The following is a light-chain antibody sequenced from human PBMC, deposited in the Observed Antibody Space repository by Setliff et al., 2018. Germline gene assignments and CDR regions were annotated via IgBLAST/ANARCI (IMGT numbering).Light chain of an antibody. V-gene: IGLV2-8*01. CDR1: SSDVGGYDY. CDR2: EVS. Sequence: QSALTQPPSASGSPGQSVTISCTGTSSDVGGYDYVSWYQQHPGKAPKLMIYEVSKRPSGVSDRFSGSKSGNTASLTISGLQAGDEADYFCTSYASGSTYVVFGGGTKVTVL. CDR3: TSYASGSTYVV. J-gene: IGLJ2*01.